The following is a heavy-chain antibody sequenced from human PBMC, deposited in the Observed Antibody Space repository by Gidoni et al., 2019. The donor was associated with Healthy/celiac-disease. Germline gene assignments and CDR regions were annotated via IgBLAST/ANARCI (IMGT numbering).Heavy chain of an antibody. J-gene: IGHJ4*02. V-gene: IGHV3-23*01. Sequence: EVQLLESGGGLVQPGGSLRLSCAASGFTFSSYAMSWVRQAPGKGLEGVSAISGSGGSTYYADAVKGRFTISRDNSKNTLFLQMNSLRAEDTAVYYCAKDSRLSSDYWGQGTLVTVSS. CDR1: GFTFSSYA. D-gene: IGHD2-8*01. CDR3: AKDSRLSSDY. CDR2: ISGSGGST.